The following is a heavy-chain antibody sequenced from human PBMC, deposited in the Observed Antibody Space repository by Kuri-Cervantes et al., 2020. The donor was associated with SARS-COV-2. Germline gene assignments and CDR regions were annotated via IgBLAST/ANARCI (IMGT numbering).Heavy chain of an antibody. CDR1: GYTFTSYY. V-gene: IGHV1-46*01. CDR2: INPSGGST. D-gene: IGHD2-2*01. J-gene: IGHJ4*02. CDR3: ARALFGQLTPSWTIDY. Sequence: ASVKVSCKASGYTFTSYYMHWVRQAPGQGLEWMGIINPSGGSTSYAQKFQGRVTMTRDTSTSTVYMELSSLRSEDTAAYYCARALFGQLTPSWTIDYWGQGTLVTVSS.